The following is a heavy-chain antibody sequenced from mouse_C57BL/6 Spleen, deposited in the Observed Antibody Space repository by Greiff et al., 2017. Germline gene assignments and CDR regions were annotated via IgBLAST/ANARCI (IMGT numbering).Heavy chain of an antibody. J-gene: IGHJ2*01. D-gene: IGHD1-1*01. V-gene: IGHV1-82*01. CDR1: GYAFSSSW. Sequence: QVQLQQSGPELVKPGASVKISCKASGYAFSSSWMNWVKQRPGKGLEWIGRIYPGDGDTNYNGKFKGKATLTADKSSSTAYMQLSSLTSEDSAVYFCASPITTVVRDYWGQGTTLTVSS. CDR2: IYPGDGDT. CDR3: ASPITTVVRDY.